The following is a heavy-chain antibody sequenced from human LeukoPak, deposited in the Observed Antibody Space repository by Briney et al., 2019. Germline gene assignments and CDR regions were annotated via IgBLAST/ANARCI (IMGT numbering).Heavy chain of an antibody. J-gene: IGHJ6*02. V-gene: IGHV4-38-2*02. CDR3: VKDWLLSAGGYYGMDV. D-gene: IGHD3/OR15-3a*01. CDR1: GYSISSGYY. CDR2: IYHSGST. Sequence: SETLSLTCTVSGYSISSGYYWGWIRQPPGKGLEWIGSIYHSGSTYYNPSLKSRVTISVDTSKNQFSLKLSSVTAADTAVYYCVKDWLLSAGGYYGMDVWGQGTTVTVSS.